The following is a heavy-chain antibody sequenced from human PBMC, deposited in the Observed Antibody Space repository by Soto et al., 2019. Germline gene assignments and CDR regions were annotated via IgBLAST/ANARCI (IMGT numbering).Heavy chain of an antibody. J-gene: IGHJ6*02. CDR2: IYWDEDK. V-gene: IGHV2-5*02. Sequence: QITLKESGPTLVRPTQTLTLTCSFSGFSLNTNGMGVGWIRQPPGKALEWLAFIYWDEDKRYSPSLKTRLTVTTDTSKNEVVLTLTNLDPLDTGTYYCAGSHYESGLDVWGQGTTVTISS. D-gene: IGHD4-17*01. CDR3: AGSHYESGLDV. CDR1: GFSLNTNGMG.